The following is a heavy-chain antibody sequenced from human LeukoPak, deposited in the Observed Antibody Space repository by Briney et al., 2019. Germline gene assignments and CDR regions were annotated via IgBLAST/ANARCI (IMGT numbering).Heavy chain of an antibody. CDR2: IYYSGST. D-gene: IGHD3-10*01. V-gene: IGHV4-39*01. CDR3: ASGLRSSMVRGVIFDYYYYYMDV. CDR1: GASISSYY. J-gene: IGHJ6*03. Sequence: SETLSLTCTVSGASISSYYWSWIRQPPGKGLEWIGSIYYSGSTYYNPSLKSRVTISVDTSKNQFSLKLSSVTAADTAVYYCASGLRSSMVRGVIFDYYYYYMDVWGKGTTVTISS.